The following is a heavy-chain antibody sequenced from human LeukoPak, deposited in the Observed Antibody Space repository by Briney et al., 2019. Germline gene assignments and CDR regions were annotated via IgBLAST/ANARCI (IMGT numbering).Heavy chain of an antibody. CDR2: INRDGSVK. D-gene: IGHD6-13*01. J-gene: IGHJ4*02. CDR3: ARDPGDSSFDY. Sequence: GGSLRLSCAASGFTFDDYAMRWVRQAPGKGREFVANINRDGSVKNYVDSVKGRFTISRDNAKNTRYLQMSSLGVDDTAIYYCARDPGDSSFDYWGQGTLVTVSS. V-gene: IGHV3-7*01. CDR1: GFTFDDYA.